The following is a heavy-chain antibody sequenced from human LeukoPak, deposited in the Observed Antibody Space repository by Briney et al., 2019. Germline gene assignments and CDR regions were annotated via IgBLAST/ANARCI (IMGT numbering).Heavy chain of an antibody. J-gene: IGHJ4*02. Sequence: PSETLSLTCAVYGRSFSGYYWSWLRQPPGKGLEWIGEINHSGSTNYNPSHKSRVTISVDTSKNQFSLKLSSVTAADTGVYYCARRKTSAFDYWGQGTLVTVSS. D-gene: IGHD1-14*01. V-gene: IGHV4-34*01. CDR2: INHSGST. CDR1: GRSFSGYY. CDR3: ARRKTSAFDY.